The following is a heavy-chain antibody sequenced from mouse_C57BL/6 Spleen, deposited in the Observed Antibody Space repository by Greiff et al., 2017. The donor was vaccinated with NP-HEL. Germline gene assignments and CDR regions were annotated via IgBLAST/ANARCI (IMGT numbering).Heavy chain of an antibody. J-gene: IGHJ1*03. D-gene: IGHD2-4*01. CDR1: GYTFTSYW. V-gene: IGHV1-69*01. CDR2: IDPSDSYT. CDR3: ARRGYDYDDGYWYFDV. Sequence: QVHVKQPGAELVMPGASVKLSCKASGYTFTSYWMHWVKQRPGQGLEWIGEIDPSDSYTNYNQKFKGKSTLTVDKSSSTAYMQLSSLTSEDSAVYYCARRGYDYDDGYWYFDVWGTGTTVTVSS.